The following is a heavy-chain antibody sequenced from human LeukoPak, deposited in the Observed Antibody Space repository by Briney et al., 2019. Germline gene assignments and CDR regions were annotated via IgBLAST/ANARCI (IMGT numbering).Heavy chain of an antibody. V-gene: IGHV4-30-4*02. D-gene: IGHD3-22*01. CDR1: GGSISSGDYY. J-gene: IGHJ4*02. Sequence: SETLSLTCTVSGGSISSGDYYWSWIRQPPGKALEWIGYIYYRGTTYYNPSLKSRAAISVDTSRNQFSLKLSSVTAADTAVYYCARAENYYFDSDGGDYFDYWGQGTLLTVSS. CDR3: ARAENYYFDSDGGDYFDY. CDR2: IYYRGTT.